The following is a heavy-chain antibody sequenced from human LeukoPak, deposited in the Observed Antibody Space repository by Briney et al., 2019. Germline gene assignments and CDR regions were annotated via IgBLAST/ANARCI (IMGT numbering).Heavy chain of an antibody. CDR2: ISGSGGST. Sequence: GGSLRLSCEASGFTFSSYAMSWVRQAPGKGLEWVSAISGSGGSTYYADSVKGRFTISRDNSKNTLYLQMNSLRAEDTAVYYCANLNYYDSSMEDWGQGTLVTVSS. J-gene: IGHJ4*02. D-gene: IGHD3-22*01. CDR1: GFTFSSYA. V-gene: IGHV3-23*01. CDR3: ANLNYYDSSMED.